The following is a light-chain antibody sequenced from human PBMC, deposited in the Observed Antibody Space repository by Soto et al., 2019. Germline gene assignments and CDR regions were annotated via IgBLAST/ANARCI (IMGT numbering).Light chain of an antibody. V-gene: IGKV3D-15*03. Sequence: MVIRQATAGVYETPRERATVSCKVSQSVSRKLAWYQQTRGQAPRLLIYGASSRATGIPDRVSGSGSGTYFTLTFSILQSDDLGVYFRQQYNPRPAIASAHGTRLEIK. J-gene: IGKJ5*01. CDR2: GAS. CDR3: QQYNPRPAIA. CDR1: QSVSRK.